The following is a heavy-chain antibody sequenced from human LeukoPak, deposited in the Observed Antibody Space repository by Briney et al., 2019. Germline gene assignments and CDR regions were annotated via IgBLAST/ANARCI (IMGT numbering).Heavy chain of an antibody. V-gene: IGHV4-59*01. Sequence: SETLSLTCTVSGGSISSYYWSWIRQPPGKGLEWIGYIYYSGSTNYNPSLKSRITISIDTSKNQFSLKLSSVTAADTAVYYCARVARPTVTTDCYGYWGQGTLVTVSS. CDR1: GGSISSYY. CDR3: ARVARPTVTTDCYGY. J-gene: IGHJ4*02. D-gene: IGHD4-17*01. CDR2: IYYSGST.